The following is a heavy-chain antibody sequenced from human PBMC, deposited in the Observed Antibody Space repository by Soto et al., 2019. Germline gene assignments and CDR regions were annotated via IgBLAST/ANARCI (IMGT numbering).Heavy chain of an antibody. V-gene: IGHV3-21*01. CDR3: ARSIWDEYYFDY. CDR2: ISSSSSYI. Sequence: GGSLRLSCAASGFTFSSYSMNWVRQAPGKGLEWVSSISSSSSYIYYADSVKGRFTISRDNAKNSLYLQMNSLRAEDTAVYYCARSIWDEYYFDYWGQGTLVTVSS. J-gene: IGHJ4*02. D-gene: IGHD3-9*01. CDR1: GFTFSSYS.